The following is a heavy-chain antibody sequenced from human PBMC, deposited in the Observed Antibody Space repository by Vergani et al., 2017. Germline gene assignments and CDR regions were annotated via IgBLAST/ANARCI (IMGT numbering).Heavy chain of an antibody. CDR2: ISGSGGST. V-gene: IGHV3-23*01. CDR3: AKDPGVIRPITILGVVTDDGMDV. Sequence: EVQLLESGGGLVQPGGSLRLPCAASGFTFSSYAMSWVRPAPGKGLEWVSAISGSGGSTYYAGTVKGRFTISSDNSKKTLSLQMNSLRAEDTAVYYCAKDPGVIRPITILGVVTDDGMDVWGKGTTVTISS. D-gene: IGHD3-3*01. J-gene: IGHJ6*04. CDR1: GFTFSSYA.